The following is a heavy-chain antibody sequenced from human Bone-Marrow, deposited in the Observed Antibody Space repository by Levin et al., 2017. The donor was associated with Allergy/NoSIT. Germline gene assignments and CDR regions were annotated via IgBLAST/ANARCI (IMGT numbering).Heavy chain of an antibody. D-gene: IGHD3-10*01. J-gene: IGHJ5*02. CDR1: GYTFSDNY. V-gene: IGHV1-2*06. CDR2: INPSNGVT. Sequence: ASVKVSCKASGYTFSDNYIHWVRQAPALGLEWLGRINPSNGVTNYAQKFQDRVTLSRDTSIGTAYMELTRLTSDDTALYFCARGELWFSQVLYLDLWGQGSLITVSS. CDR3: ARGELWFSQVLYLDL.